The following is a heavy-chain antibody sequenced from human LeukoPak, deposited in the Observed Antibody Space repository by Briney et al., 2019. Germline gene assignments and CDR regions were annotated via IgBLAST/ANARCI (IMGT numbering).Heavy chain of an antibody. CDR2: IYYSGST. CDR3: ARLFGNSDFDY. Sequence: PSETLSLTCTVSGGSISSSSYYWGWIRQPPGKGLEWIGSIYYSGSTYHNPSLKSRATISVDTSKNQFSLKLSSVTAADTAVYYCARLFGNSDFDYWGQGTLVTVSS. V-gene: IGHV4-39*01. CDR1: GGSISSSSYY. J-gene: IGHJ4*02. D-gene: IGHD4-23*01.